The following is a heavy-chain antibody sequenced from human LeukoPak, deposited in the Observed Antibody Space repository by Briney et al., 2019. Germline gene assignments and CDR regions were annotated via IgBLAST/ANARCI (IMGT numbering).Heavy chain of an antibody. CDR1: GFTFSSYS. D-gene: IGHD3-16*02. V-gene: IGHV3-21*01. Sequence: GGSLRLSCAASGFTFSSYSMNWVRQAPGKGLEWVSSISSSSSYIYYADSVKGRFTISRDNAKNSLYLQMNSLRAEDTAVYYCARDYDYVWGSYRYSFWFDPWGQGTLVTVSS. J-gene: IGHJ5*02. CDR3: ARDYDYVWGSYRYSFWFDP. CDR2: ISSSSSYI.